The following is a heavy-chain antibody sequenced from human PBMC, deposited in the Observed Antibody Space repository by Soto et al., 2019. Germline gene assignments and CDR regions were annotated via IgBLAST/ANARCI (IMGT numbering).Heavy chain of an antibody. V-gene: IGHV4-59*08. CDR2: IYYSGST. D-gene: IGHD2-2*02. CDR1: GGSISSYY. CDR3: ATIPATTILTDY. J-gene: IGHJ4*02. Sequence: PSETLSLTCTVSGGSISSYYWSWIRQPPGKGLEWIGYIYYSGSTNYNPSLKSRVTISVDTSKNQFSLKLSSVTAADTAVYYCATIPATTILTDYWGQGTLVTAPQ.